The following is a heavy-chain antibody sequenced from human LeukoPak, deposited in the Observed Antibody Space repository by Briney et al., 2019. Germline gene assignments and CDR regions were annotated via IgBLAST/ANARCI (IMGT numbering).Heavy chain of an antibody. CDR3: ASPQGKIRDGYNYWGTFDY. V-gene: IGHV1-69*13. D-gene: IGHD5-24*01. CDR2: IFPIFGTA. Sequence: SLCVSCTASGGTFSSYAISWVRQAPGQGLEWMGGIFPIFGTANYAQTFQGAVTITADESTSTAYMELSSLRSEDTAVYYCASPQGKIRDGYNYWGTFDYWGQGTLVTVSS. CDR1: GGTFSSYA. J-gene: IGHJ4*02.